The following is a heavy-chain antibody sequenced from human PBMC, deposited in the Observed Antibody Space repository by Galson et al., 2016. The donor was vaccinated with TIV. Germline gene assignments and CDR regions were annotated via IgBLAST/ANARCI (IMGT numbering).Heavy chain of an antibody. CDR1: GFSFSSHA. D-gene: IGHD5-12*01. CDR2: ISASGGTT. J-gene: IGHJ4*02. Sequence: SLRLSCAASGFSFSSHAMSWVRQAPGKGLEWASSISASGGTTYYADSVKGRFTISRDNSKNTVYLQMNSLSAEDTAVYYCEKETSTAYNGYGYFDYWGQGTLVTVSS. V-gene: IGHV3-23*01. CDR3: EKETSTAYNGYGYFDY.